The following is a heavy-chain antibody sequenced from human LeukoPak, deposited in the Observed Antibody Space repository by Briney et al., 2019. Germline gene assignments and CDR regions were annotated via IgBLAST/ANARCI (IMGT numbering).Heavy chain of an antibody. CDR3: AIAARPGFDY. CDR1: GFPFASYA. J-gene: IGHJ4*02. CDR2: ISGSGGST. Sequence: GGSLRLSCAASGFPFASYAMSWVRQAPGKGLEWVSAISGSGGSTYYADSVKGRFTISRDNSKNTLYLQMNSLRAEDTAVYYCAIAARPGFDYWGQGTLVTVSS. V-gene: IGHV3-23*01. D-gene: IGHD6-6*01.